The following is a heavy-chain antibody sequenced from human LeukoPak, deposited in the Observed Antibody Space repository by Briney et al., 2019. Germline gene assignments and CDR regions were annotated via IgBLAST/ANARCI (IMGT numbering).Heavy chain of an antibody. CDR3: ARAKQTWFDP. V-gene: IGHV1-18*01. CDR1: GYTFTSYD. J-gene: IGHJ5*02. D-gene: IGHD6-13*01. Sequence: ASVKVSCKASGYTFTSYDINWVRQATGQGLEWMGWMNPNSGNTNYAQKLQGRVTMTTDTSTSTAYMELRSLRSDDTAVYYCARAKQTWFDPWGQGTLVTVSS. CDR2: MNPNSGNT.